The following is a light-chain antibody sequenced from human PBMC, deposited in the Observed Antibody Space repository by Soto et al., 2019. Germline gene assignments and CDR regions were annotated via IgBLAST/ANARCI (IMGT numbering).Light chain of an antibody. J-gene: IGLJ2*01. V-gene: IGLV2-8*01. CDR2: EVS. CDR3: SSYAGSNSVL. Sequence: QSALTQPPSASGSPGQSVTISCTGTSSDVGGYNYVSWYQQHPGKAPKLMIYEVSKRPSGVPDRFSGSKSGNTASLTVSGLQAEDEADYYCSSYAGSNSVLFGGGTQLTVL. CDR1: SSDVGGYNY.